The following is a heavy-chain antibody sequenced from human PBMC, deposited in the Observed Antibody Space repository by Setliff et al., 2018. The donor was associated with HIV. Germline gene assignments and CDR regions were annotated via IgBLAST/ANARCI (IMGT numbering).Heavy chain of an antibody. Sequence: PGGSLRLSCAASGFTFSASPMRWVRQAPGKGLEWVGRIENKAGNFATVCAPSVTGRFTISRDDSKNTAYLQIKSLKTEDTAVYYCAALSLRTSSVYGIISTRFDPWGQGTLVTVSS. CDR1: GFTFSASP. CDR2: IENKAGNFAT. CDR3: AALSLRTSSVYGIISTRFDP. V-gene: IGHV3-73*01. D-gene: IGHD3-10*01. J-gene: IGHJ5*02.